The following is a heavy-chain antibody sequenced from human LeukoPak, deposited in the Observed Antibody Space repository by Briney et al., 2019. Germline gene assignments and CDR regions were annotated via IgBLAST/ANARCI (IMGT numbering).Heavy chain of an antibody. D-gene: IGHD1-14*01. J-gene: IGHJ6*03. CDR3: ARRPAYYMDV. CDR1: GGSISSGDYY. CDR2: INHSGST. Sequence: SETLSLTCTVSGGSISSGDYYWSWIRQPPGKGLEWIGEINHSGSTNYNPSLKSRVTISVDTSKNQFSLKLSSVTAADTAVYYCARRPAYYMDVWGKGTTVTVSS. V-gene: IGHV4-39*07.